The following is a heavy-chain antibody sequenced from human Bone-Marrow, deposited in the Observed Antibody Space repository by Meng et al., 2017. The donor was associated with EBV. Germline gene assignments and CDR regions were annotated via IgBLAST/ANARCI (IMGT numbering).Heavy chain of an antibody. J-gene: IGHJ5*02. CDR1: GGSFSGYY. CDR2: INHSGST. D-gene: IGHD4-23*01. V-gene: IGHV4-34*01. CDR3: ARGKRWVRNWFDP. Sequence: GQRKQWGAGLLKPSETLSLTCAVYGGSFSGYYWSWIRQPPGKGLEWIGEINHSGSTNYNPSLKSRVTISVDTSKNQFSLKLSSVTAADTAVYYCARGKRWVRNWFDPWGQGTLVTVSS.